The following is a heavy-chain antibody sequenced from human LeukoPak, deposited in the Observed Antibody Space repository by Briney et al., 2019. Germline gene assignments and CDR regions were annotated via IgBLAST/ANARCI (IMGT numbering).Heavy chain of an antibody. CDR1: GGTFSSYA. J-gene: IGHJ3*02. Sequence: SVKVSCKASGGTFSSYAISWVRQAPGQGLGWMGRIIPVFGTANYTQKFQGRVTITTDESTSTAYMELSSLRSEDTAVYYCARDPVVVAAWYAFDIWGQGTMVTVSS. V-gene: IGHV1-69*05. CDR3: ARDPVVVAAWYAFDI. D-gene: IGHD2-15*01. CDR2: IIPVFGTA.